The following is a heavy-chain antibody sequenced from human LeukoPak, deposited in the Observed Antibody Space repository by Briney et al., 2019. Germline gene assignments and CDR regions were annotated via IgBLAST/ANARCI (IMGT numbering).Heavy chain of an antibody. J-gene: IGHJ4*02. V-gene: IGHV3-23*01. Sequence: GGSLRLSCAASGFTFSSYAMSWVRQAPGRGLEWVSAISGSGGSTYYADSVKGRFTISRDNSKNTLYLQMNSLRAEDTAVYYRAKDPAGSSYFDYWGQGTLVTVSS. CDR3: AKDPAGSSYFDY. CDR1: GFTFSSYA. D-gene: IGHD1-26*01. CDR2: ISGSGGST.